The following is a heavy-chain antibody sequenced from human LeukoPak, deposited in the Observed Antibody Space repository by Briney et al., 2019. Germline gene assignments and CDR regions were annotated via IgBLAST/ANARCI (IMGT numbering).Heavy chain of an antibody. D-gene: IGHD5-24*01. Sequence: PSETLSLTCTVSGYSISSGYYWGWIRPPPGKGLEWIGSIYHSGSTYYNPSLKSRVTISVDTSKNQFSLKLGSVTAADTAVYYCARERDGYNLFGYWGQGTLVTVSS. CDR2: IYHSGST. CDR1: GYSISSGYY. CDR3: ARERDGYNLFGY. V-gene: IGHV4-38-2*02. J-gene: IGHJ4*02.